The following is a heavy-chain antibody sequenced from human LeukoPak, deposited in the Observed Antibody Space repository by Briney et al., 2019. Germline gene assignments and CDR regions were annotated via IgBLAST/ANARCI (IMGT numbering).Heavy chain of an antibody. V-gene: IGHV3-7*01. CDR1: GFTFSSYW. J-gene: IGHJ4*02. CDR2: IKQDGSEK. Sequence: PGGSLRLSCAASGFTFSSYWMSWVRQAPGKGLEWVANIKQDGSEKYYVDSVKGRFTISRDNAKNSLYLQMNSLRAEDTAVYYCARGYCSGGSCYSIDYWGQGTLVTASS. CDR3: ARGYCSGGSCYSIDY. D-gene: IGHD2-15*01.